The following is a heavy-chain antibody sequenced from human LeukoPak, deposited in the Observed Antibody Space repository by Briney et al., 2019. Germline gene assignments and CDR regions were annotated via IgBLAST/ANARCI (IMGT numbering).Heavy chain of an antibody. D-gene: IGHD6-19*01. CDR2: ISSSSSTI. CDR3: ARIAFSTGSTSP. Sequence: GGSLRLPCAASGFTFSSSSMNWVRQAPGKGLEWVSYISSSSSTISYADSVKGRFTISRDNAKNSLYLQMNSLRAEDSAVYYCARIAFSTGSTSPWGRGTLVTVSS. CDR1: GFTFSSSS. V-gene: IGHV3-48*01. J-gene: IGHJ5*02.